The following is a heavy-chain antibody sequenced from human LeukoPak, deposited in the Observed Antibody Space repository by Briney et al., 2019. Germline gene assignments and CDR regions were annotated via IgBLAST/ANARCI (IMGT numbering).Heavy chain of an antibody. V-gene: IGHV3-30*02. CDR3: AKYTKHSSSSPHYYYMDV. J-gene: IGHJ6*03. CDR1: GFTFSSYG. Sequence: GGSLRLSCAASGFTFSSYGMHWVRQAPGKGLEWVAFIRYDGSNKYYADSVKGRFTISRDNSKNTLYLQMNSLRAEDTAVYYCAKYTKHSSSSPHYYYMDVWGKGTTVTVSS. CDR2: IRYDGSNK. D-gene: IGHD6-6*01.